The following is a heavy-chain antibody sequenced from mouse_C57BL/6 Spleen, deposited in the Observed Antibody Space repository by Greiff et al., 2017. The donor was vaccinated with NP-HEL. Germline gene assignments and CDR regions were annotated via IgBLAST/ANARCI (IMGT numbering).Heavy chain of an antibody. CDR2: IHPNSGST. CDR1: GYTFTSYW. D-gene: IGHD1-1*01. CDR3: ARGLDYYGSLYYAMDY. V-gene: IGHV1-64*01. Sequence: QVQLQQPGAELVKPGASVKLSCKASGYTFTSYWMHWVKQRPGQGLEWIGMIHPNSGSTNYNEKFKSKATLTVDKSSSTAYMQLSSLTSEDSAVYYCARGLDYYGSLYYAMDYWGQGTSVTVSS. J-gene: IGHJ4*01.